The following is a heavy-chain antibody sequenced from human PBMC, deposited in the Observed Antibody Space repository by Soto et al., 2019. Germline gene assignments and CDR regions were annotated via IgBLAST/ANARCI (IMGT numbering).Heavy chain of an antibody. CDR3: ARNLGFGYCGGDCYSRLDY. V-gene: IGHV1-18*04. Sequence: ASVKVSCKASGYTFTSYGITWARQAPGQGLEWMGWITAYNGHTNYAQKLQGRVTMTTDTSTSTAYMELRSLRSDDTAVYYCARNLGFGYCGGDCYSRLDYWG. CDR2: ITAYNGHT. D-gene: IGHD2-21*02. J-gene: IGHJ4*01. CDR1: GYTFTSYG.